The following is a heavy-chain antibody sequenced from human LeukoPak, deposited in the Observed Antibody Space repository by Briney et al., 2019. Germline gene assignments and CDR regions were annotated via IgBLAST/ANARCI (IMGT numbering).Heavy chain of an antibody. CDR2: INHSGST. CDR1: GGSFSGYY. J-gene: IGHJ4*02. D-gene: IGHD3-16*02. CDR3: ARGPLYDYVWGSYRPRYYLDY. V-gene: IGHV4-34*01. Sequence: SETLSLTCAVYGGSFSGYYWSWIRQPPGKGLEWIGEINHSGSTNYNPSLKSRVTISVDTSKNQFSLKLSSVTAADTAVYYCARGPLYDYVWGSYRPRYYLDYWGQGTLVTVSS.